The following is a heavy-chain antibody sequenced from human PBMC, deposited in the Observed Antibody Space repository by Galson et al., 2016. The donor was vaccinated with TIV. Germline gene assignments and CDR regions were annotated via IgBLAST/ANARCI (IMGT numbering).Heavy chain of an antibody. D-gene: IGHD3-3*01. Sequence: SLRLSCAVSGVSVSDNYMTWVRRTPGKGLEWVSMIYTGDSTSYADSVKGRFAISRDTSKNTVYLQMTRLRAEDTAVYYCTRERRFWGNECYLYYYYGMDVWGQGTTVTVSS. CDR2: IYTGDST. CDR1: GVSVSDNY. V-gene: IGHV3-66*02. J-gene: IGHJ6*02. CDR3: TRERRFWGNECYLYYYYGMDV.